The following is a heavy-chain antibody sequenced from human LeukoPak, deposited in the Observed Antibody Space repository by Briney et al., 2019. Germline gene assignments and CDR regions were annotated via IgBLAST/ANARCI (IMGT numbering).Heavy chain of an antibody. Sequence: ASVKVSCKASGGTFSSYAISWVRQAPGQGLEWMGGIIPIFGTANYAQKFQGRVTITADESTSTAYMELSSLRSEDTAVYYCARLYYYYYYMDVWGKGTTVTVSS. V-gene: IGHV1-69*13. CDR3: ARLYYYYYYMDV. CDR1: GGTFSSYA. CDR2: IIPIFGTA. J-gene: IGHJ6*03.